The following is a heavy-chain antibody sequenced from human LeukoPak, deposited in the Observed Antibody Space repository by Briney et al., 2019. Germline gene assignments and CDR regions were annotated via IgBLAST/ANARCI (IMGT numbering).Heavy chain of an antibody. CDR2: IKSKTDGGTT. D-gene: IGHD6-13*01. V-gene: IGHV3-15*01. J-gene: IGHJ4*02. CDR3: ISSSWYWDY. CDR1: GFTFSNAW. Sequence: GGSLRLSCAASGFTFSNAWMSWVRQAPGKGLEWVGRIKSKTDGGTTDNAAPVKGRFTISRDDSKNTLHLQMNSLKTEDTAVYYCISSSWYWDYWGQGTLVTVSS.